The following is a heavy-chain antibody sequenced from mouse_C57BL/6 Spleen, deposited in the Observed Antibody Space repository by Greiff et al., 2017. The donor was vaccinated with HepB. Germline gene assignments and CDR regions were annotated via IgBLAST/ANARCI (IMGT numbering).Heavy chain of an antibody. J-gene: IGHJ1*03. CDR3: ARYGSSYSGYWYFDV. D-gene: IGHD1-1*01. CDR1: GYAFSSYW. V-gene: IGHV1-80*01. Sequence: VKLQESGAELVKPGASVKISCKASGYAFSSYWMNWVKQRPGKGLEWIGQIYPGDGDTNYNGKFKGKATLTADKSSSTAYMQLSSLTSEDSAVYFCARYGSSYSGYWYFDVWGTGTTVTVSS. CDR2: IYPGDGDT.